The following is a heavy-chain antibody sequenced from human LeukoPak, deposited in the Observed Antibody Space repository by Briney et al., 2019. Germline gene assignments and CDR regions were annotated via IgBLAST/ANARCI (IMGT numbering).Heavy chain of an antibody. CDR2: IYYSGST. V-gene: IGHV4-59*08. CDR3: ARHQAALDY. J-gene: IGHJ4*02. CDR1: GGSISSYY. Sequence: SETLSLTCTVSGGSISSYYWSWIWQPPGKGLEWIGYIYYSGSTNYNPSLKSRVTISVDTSKNQFSLKLSSVTAADTAVYYCARHQAALDYWGQGTLVTVSS.